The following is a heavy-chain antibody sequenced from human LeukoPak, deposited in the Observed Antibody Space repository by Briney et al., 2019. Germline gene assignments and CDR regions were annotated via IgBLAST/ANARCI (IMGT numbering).Heavy chain of an antibody. J-gene: IGHJ1*01. V-gene: IGHV4-34*01. CDR2: INHGGST. Sequence: PSETLSLTCAVYGGSFSGYYWTWIRQPPGKGLEWIGEINHGGSTNYNPSLKSRVTISVDTSKNQFSLKLSSVTAADTAVYYCARYLDYGGNSRVFQHWGQGTLVTVSS. CDR1: GGSFSGYY. D-gene: IGHD4-23*01. CDR3: ARYLDYGGNSRVFQH.